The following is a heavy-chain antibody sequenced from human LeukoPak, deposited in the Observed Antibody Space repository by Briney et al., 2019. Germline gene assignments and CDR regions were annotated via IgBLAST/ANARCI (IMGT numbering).Heavy chain of an antibody. CDR1: GFTFSSYS. CDR3: ARGVWFGELGRDWFDP. D-gene: IGHD3-10*01. V-gene: IGHV3-21*04. Sequence: GGSLRLSCAASGFTFSSYSMNWVRQAPGKGLEWVSSISSSSSNIYYADSVKGRFTISRDNAKNSLYLQMNSLRAEDTALYHCARGVWFGELGRDWFDPWGQGTLVTVSS. J-gene: IGHJ5*02. CDR2: ISSSSSNI.